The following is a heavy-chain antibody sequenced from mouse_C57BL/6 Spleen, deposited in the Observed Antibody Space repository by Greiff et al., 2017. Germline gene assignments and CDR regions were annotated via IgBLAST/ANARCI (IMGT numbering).Heavy chain of an antibody. CDR3: AREGGYSFAY. CDR2: SYPGDGDT. CDR1: GYAFSSSW. J-gene: IGHJ3*01. D-gene: IGHD2-3*01. Sequence: QVQLQQSGPELVKPGASVKISCKASGYAFSSSWMNWVKQRPGKGLEWIGRSYPGDGDTNYNGKFKGKATLTADKSSSTAYMQLSSLTSEDSEVYFCAREGGYSFAYWGQGTLVTVSA. V-gene: IGHV1-82*01.